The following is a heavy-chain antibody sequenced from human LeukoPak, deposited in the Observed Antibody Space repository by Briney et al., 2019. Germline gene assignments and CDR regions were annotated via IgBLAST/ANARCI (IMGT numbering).Heavy chain of an antibody. CDR2: ISGSGGST. D-gene: IGHD6-25*01. CDR1: GFTFSSYA. V-gene: IGHV3-23*01. J-gene: IGHJ5*02. CDR3: ARTYSSDNWFDP. Sequence: GGSLRLSCAASGFTFSSYAMNWVRQAPGKGLEWVSAISGSGGSTYYADSVKGRFTISRDNSKNTLYLQMNSLRAEDTAVYYCARTYSSDNWFDPWGQGTLVTVSS.